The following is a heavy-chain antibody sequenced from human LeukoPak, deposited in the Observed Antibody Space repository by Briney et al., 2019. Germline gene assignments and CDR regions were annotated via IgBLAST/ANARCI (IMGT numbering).Heavy chain of an antibody. CDR3: ARGPHSSGYYGHYFDY. CDR1: GFTFSSYW. J-gene: IGHJ4*02. Sequence: GGSLRLSCAASGFTFSSYWMHWVRQAPGKGLVWVSRINSDGSSTSYADSVKGRFTISRDNAKNSLYLQMNSLRAEDTAVYYCARGPHSSGYYGHYFDYWGQGTLLTVSS. D-gene: IGHD3-22*01. V-gene: IGHV3-74*01. CDR2: INSDGSST.